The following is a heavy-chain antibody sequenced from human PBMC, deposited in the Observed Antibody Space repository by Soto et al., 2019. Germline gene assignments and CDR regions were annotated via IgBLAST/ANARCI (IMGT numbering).Heavy chain of an antibody. CDR1: GFTFGGYG. V-gene: IGHV3-33*01. J-gene: IGHJ4*02. D-gene: IGHD3-10*01. CDR3: ARAKWHDGSGRVREFDY. CDR2: ISYDGRNT. Sequence: GGSLGLSCSASGFTFGGYGVHWVRQAPGKGLEWAAAISYDGRNTYYADSVQGRFAISRDNSKNTMYLQMNSLRVEDTAVYYCARAKWHDGSGRVREFDYWGQGALVTVSS.